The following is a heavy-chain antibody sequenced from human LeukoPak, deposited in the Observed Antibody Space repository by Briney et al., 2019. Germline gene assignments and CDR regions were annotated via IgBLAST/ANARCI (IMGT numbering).Heavy chain of an antibody. V-gene: IGHV3-21*01. CDR2: ISGRSSHV. J-gene: IGHJ4*02. D-gene: IGHD3-16*01. Sequence: GGSLRLSCSASGFSFSDYDMNWFRQAPGKGLEWISSISGRSSHVYYGDSVKGRFSISRDNAMNSVLLQMNSLGVDDTAVYYCGRAFPPLRTASAGDLWGQGTLVTVSS. CDR3: GRAFPPLRTASAGDL. CDR1: GFSFSDYD.